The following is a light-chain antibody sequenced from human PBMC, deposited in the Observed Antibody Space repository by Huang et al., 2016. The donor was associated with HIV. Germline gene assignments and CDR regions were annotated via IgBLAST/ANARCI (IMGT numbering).Light chain of an antibody. Sequence: EMVMTQSPATLSVSAGERATLSCRASQSVSTDLAWYQQRPGQAPRLLIYGASNRSTGIPARVSGSGSGTDFTLTISSLQSEDVALYYCHQYNNWPPGTFGQGTKVEIK. CDR1: QSVSTD. CDR2: GAS. J-gene: IGKJ1*01. V-gene: IGKV3-15*01. CDR3: HQYNNWPPGT.